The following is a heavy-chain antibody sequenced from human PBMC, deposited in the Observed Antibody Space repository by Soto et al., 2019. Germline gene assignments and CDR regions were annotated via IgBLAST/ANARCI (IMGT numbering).Heavy chain of an antibody. V-gene: IGHV1-46*03. J-gene: IGHJ4*02. D-gene: IGHD3-22*01. Sequence: VQLVQSGAEVKRPGPSVKISCKASGDTLSTYYMHWARQAPGQGLEWMGIINPRSGKTNYPQKFQGRVTMTRDTSTTTVYMELSTLRSEDTAMYYCARGVGYSDSSGYPFDYWGQGTLVTVSS. CDR3: ARGVGYSDSSGYPFDY. CDR2: INPRSGKT. CDR1: GDTLSTYY.